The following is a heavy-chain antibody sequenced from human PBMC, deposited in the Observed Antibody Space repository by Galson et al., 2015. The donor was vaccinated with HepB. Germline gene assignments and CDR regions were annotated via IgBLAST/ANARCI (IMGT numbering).Heavy chain of an antibody. V-gene: IGHV1-18*01. CDR2: ISAYNRKT. D-gene: IGHD2-15*01. J-gene: IGHJ5*02. Sequence: SVKVSCKVSGYTFSSYSITWVRQAPGQGLEWMGWISAYNRKTNYAQKFQGRVTMTTDTSTSTAYMELRRLRSDDTAVYYCARGGFVVGDAAIQNNWFDPWGQGTLVTVSS. CDR3: ARGGFVVGDAAIQNNWFDP. CDR1: GYTFSSYS.